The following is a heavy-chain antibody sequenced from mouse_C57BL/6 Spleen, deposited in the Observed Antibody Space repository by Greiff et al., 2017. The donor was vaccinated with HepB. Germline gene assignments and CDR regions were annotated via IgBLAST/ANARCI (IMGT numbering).Heavy chain of an antibody. Sequence: QVQLKESGPGLVAPSQSLSITCTVSGFSLTSYGVDWVRQSPGKGLEWLGVIWGVGSTNYNSALKSRLSISKDNSKSQVFLKMNSLQTDDTAMYYCASFPPYYGSRGGYFDVWGTGTTVTVSS. J-gene: IGHJ1*03. CDR3: ASFPPYYGSRGGYFDV. D-gene: IGHD1-1*01. CDR1: GFSLTSYG. CDR2: IWGVGST. V-gene: IGHV2-6*01.